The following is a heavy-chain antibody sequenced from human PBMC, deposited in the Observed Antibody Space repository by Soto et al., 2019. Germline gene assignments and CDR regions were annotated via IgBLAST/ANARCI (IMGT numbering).Heavy chain of an antibody. V-gene: IGHV1-69*01. Sequence: QVQLVQSGAEVKKPGSSVKVSCKASGGTFSSYAISWVRQAPGQGLEWMGGIIPIFGTANYAQKFQGRVTITADESTSTAYMELSSLRSEDTAVYYCARGSCSGGSCYSFRPPGWSDPWGQGTLVTVSS. CDR3: ARGSCSGGSCYSFRPPGWSDP. J-gene: IGHJ5*02. CDR1: GGTFSSYA. CDR2: IIPIFGTA. D-gene: IGHD2-15*01.